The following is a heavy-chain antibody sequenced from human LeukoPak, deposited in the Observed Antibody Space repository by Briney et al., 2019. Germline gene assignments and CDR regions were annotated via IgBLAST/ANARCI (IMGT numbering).Heavy chain of an antibody. CDR3: ARDLRYCSGGSCYSDYYGMDV. J-gene: IGHJ6*02. Sequence: GGSLRLSCAASGFTFSSYSMNWVRQAPGKGLEWVSSISSSSSYIYYADSVKGRFTISRDNAKNSLYLQMNSLRAEDTAVYYCARDLRYCSGGSCYSDYYGMDVWGQGTTVTVSS. CDR1: GFTFSSYS. V-gene: IGHV3-21*01. CDR2: ISSSSSYI. D-gene: IGHD2-15*01.